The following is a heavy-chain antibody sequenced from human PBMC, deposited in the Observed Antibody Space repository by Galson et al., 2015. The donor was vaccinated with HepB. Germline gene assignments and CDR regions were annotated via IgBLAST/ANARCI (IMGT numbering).Heavy chain of an antibody. V-gene: IGHV1-69-2*01. Sequence: SCKVSGYTFTDYYMHWVQQAPGKGLEWMGLVDPEDGETIYAEKFQGRVTITADTSTDTAYMELSSLRSEDTAVYYCATGNRARGYYDSSGYYYVGFDPWGQGTLVTVSS. CDR1: GYTFTDYY. D-gene: IGHD3-22*01. CDR3: ATGNRARGYYDSSGYYYVGFDP. J-gene: IGHJ5*02. CDR2: VDPEDGET.